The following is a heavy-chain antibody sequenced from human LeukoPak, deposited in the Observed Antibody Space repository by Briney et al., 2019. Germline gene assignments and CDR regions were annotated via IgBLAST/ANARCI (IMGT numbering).Heavy chain of an antibody. V-gene: IGHV4-34*01. CDR3: ARGPITIFGVVIRTPKSNWFDP. CDR2: INHSGST. D-gene: IGHD3-3*01. CDR1: GGSFSGYY. Sequence: SETLSLTSAVYGGSFSGYYWSWIRQPPGKGLEWIGEINHSGSTNYNPSLKSRVTISVDTPKNQFSLKLSSVTAADTAVYYCARGPITIFGVVIRTPKSNWFDPWGQGTLVTVSS. J-gene: IGHJ5*02.